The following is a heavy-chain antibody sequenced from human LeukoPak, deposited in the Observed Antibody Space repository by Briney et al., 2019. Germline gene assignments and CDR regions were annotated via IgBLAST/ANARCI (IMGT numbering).Heavy chain of an antibody. Sequence: GESLKISCKGSGYSFTSYWIGRVRQMPGKGLEWMGIIYPGDSDTRYSPSFQGQVTISADKSISTAYLQWSSLKASDTAMYYCARRADGNYGSGSYSPQAFFDYWGQGILVTVSS. CDR3: ARRADGNYGSGSYSPQAFFDY. J-gene: IGHJ4*02. CDR2: IYPGDSDT. V-gene: IGHV5-51*01. D-gene: IGHD3-10*01. CDR1: GYSFTSYW.